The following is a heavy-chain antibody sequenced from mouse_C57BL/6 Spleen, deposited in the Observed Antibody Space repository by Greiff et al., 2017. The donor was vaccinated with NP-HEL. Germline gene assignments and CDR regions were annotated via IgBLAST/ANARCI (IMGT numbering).Heavy chain of an antibody. V-gene: IGHV1-76*01. D-gene: IGHD1-1*01. CDR3: ARERGYYGLDY. J-gene: IGHJ2*01. Sequence: QVQLKESVAALVRPGASVKLSCKASGYTFTDYYINWVKQRPGQGLEWIARIYPGSGNTYYNEKFKGKATLTAEKSSSTAYMQLSSLTSEDSAVYFCARERGYYGLDYWGQGTTLTVSS. CDR1: GYTFTDYY. CDR2: IYPGSGNT.